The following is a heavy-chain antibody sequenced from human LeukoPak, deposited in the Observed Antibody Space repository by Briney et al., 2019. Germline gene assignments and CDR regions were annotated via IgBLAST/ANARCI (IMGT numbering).Heavy chain of an antibody. J-gene: IGHJ4*02. D-gene: IGHD1-26*01. Sequence: PGGSLRLSCAASGFTFSSYWMSWVRQAPGKGLEWVANIKQDGSEKYYIDSMKGRFTIYRDNSKNTLYLQMNSLRAEDPAVYYCAKESGISEFDYWGQGTLVTVSS. CDR2: IKQDGSEK. V-gene: IGHV3-7*05. CDR1: GFTFSSYW. CDR3: AKESGISEFDY.